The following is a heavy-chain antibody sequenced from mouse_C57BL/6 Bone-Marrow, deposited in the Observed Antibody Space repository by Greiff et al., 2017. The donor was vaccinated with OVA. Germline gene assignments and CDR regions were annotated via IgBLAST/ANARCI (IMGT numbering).Heavy chain of an antibody. Sequence: VNVVESGAELARPGASVKLSCKASGYTFTSYGISWVKQRTGQGLEWIGEIYPRSGNTYYNEKFKGKATLTADKSSSTAYMKLRSLTSEDSAVYFCARRYYYGSSYWYFDVWGTGTTVTVSS. CDR2: IYPRSGNT. J-gene: IGHJ1*03. D-gene: IGHD1-1*01. V-gene: IGHV1-81*01. CDR1: GYTFTSYG. CDR3: ARRYYYGSSYWYFDV.